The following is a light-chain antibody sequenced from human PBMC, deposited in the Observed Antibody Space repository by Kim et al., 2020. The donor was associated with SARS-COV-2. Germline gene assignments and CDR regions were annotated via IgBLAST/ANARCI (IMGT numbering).Light chain of an antibody. V-gene: IGLV3-21*04. CDR3: QVWHSSSDHYV. CDR2: YDS. CDR1: NIGSKS. J-gene: IGLJ1*01. Sequence: SYELTQPPSVSVAPGKTARITCGGNNIGSKSVHWYQQKPGQAPVLVIYYDSDRPSGIPERFSGSNSDNTATLTISRVEAGDEADYFCQVWHSSSDHYVFGTGTKVTVL.